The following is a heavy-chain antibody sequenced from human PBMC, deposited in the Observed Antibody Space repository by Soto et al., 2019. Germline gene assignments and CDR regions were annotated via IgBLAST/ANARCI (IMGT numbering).Heavy chain of an antibody. V-gene: IGHV3-23*01. Sequence: EVQLLESGGDLVQPGGSLRLSCAASGFTFTSYAMSWIRQAPGKGLEWVSAITGGGDNTYYVDSVKGRFTISRDNSKNTLYLQMHSLRAEDTAFYYCTQDGGSRDWLTVNWGQGTLVTVSS. J-gene: IGHJ4*02. CDR2: ITGGGDNT. D-gene: IGHD3-9*01. CDR1: GFTFTSYA. CDR3: TQDGGSRDWLTVN.